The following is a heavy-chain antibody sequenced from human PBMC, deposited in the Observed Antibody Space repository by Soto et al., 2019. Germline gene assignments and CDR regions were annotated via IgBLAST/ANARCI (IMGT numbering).Heavy chain of an antibody. J-gene: IGHJ4*02. CDR3: ATEMGATQGPFDN. Sequence: GGSLRLSCVVSVFPFGANAMSWVRQAPGKGLEWVSGLSNTGKRTSYADSVKGRFNISRDNSENTVYLQMNSLRVEDTAVYYCATEMGATQGPFDNWGQGTLVTVSS. CDR1: VFPFGANA. D-gene: IGHD1-26*01. CDR2: LSNTGKRT. V-gene: IGHV3-23*01.